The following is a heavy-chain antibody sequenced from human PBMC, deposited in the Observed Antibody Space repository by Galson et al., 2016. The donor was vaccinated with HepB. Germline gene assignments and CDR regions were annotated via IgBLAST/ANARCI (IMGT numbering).Heavy chain of an antibody. Sequence: SLRLSCAASGFTVSSYSMHWVRQAPGKGLEWVSSISYSSSYMPYADAVKGRFTISRDNAKNSLYLQMNSLGAEDTAVYFCARDRGGGAPKLVICDYWGQGTLVTVSS. CDR1: GFTVSSYS. V-gene: IGHV3-21*01. CDR2: ISYSSSYM. CDR3: ARDRGGGAPKLVICDY. D-gene: IGHD3-16*01. J-gene: IGHJ4*02.